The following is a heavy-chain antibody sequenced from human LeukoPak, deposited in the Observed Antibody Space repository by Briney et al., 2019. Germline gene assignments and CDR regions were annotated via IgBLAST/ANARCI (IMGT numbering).Heavy chain of an antibody. Sequence: GGSLRLSCAVSGFTFSDHYMDWVRQAPGKGLEWVGRSRDKANRYTTEYAPSVKDRFSISRDESKDLMYLQMNSLKVEDTAVYYCARRGNRDRRGFYLDSDYWGQGNLVTVSS. CDR2: SRDKANRYTT. CDR3: ARRGNRDRRGFYLDSDY. J-gene: IGHJ4*02. CDR1: GFTFSDHY. D-gene: IGHD1-14*01. V-gene: IGHV3-72*01.